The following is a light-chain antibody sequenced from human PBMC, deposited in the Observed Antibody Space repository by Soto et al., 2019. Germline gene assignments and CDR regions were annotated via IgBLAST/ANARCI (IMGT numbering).Light chain of an antibody. CDR2: AGS. CDR3: LQDYTYPLT. J-gene: IGKJ3*01. Sequence: ATQMTQSPSSLSASVGDRVTITCRASQGIRNDLGWYQQKPGKAPKLLIYAGSILQSGVPSRFSGSGSGTDFTLTISSLQPEDFATYYCLQDYTYPLTFGPGTKVDIK. CDR1: QGIRND. V-gene: IGKV1-6*01.